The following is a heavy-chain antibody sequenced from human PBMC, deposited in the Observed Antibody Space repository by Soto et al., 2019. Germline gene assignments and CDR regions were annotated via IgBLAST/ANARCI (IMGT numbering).Heavy chain of an antibody. CDR3: ARSSSWYMGNAFDI. D-gene: IGHD6-13*01. Sequence: PSGTLSLTCTVSGGSISSGDYYWSGIRQPPGKGLEWIGYIYYSGSTYYNPSLKSRVTISVDTSKNQFSLKLSSVTAADTAVYYCARSSSWYMGNAFDIWGQGTMVTVSS. V-gene: IGHV4-30-4*01. CDR1: GGSISSGDYY. J-gene: IGHJ3*02. CDR2: IYYSGST.